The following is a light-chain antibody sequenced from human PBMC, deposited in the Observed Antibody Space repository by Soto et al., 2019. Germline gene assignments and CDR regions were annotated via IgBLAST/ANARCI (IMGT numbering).Light chain of an antibody. CDR3: QSYDSDLSAWV. CDR1: SSNVGSYNF. V-gene: IGLV2-23*02. J-gene: IGLJ3*02. CDR2: EVS. Sequence: HSALTQPASVSGSRGQSITISCTGTSSNVGSYNFVSWYRQYPGKAPELIIYEVSQRPSTFFNRFSGSKSGNTASLTISGLQSEDEAAYYCQSYDSDLSAWVFGGGTKLTVL.